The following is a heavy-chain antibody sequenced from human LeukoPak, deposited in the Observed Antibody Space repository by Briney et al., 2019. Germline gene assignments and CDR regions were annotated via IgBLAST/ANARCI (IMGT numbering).Heavy chain of an antibody. J-gene: IGHJ6*02. CDR1: GYTFTSYA. CDR3: ARADYYYYGMDV. Sequence: ASVKVSCKASGYTFTSYAMHWVRQAPGQRLEWMGWINAGNGNTKYSQKFQGRVTITRDTSARTAYMELSSLRSEDTAVYYCARADYYYYGMDVWGQGTTVTVSS. V-gene: IGHV1-3*01. CDR2: INAGNGNT.